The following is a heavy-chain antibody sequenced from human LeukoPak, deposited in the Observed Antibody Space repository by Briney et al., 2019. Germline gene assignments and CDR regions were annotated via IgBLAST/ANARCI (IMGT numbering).Heavy chain of an antibody. CDR2: ISGSGGST. D-gene: IGHD6-19*01. V-gene: IGHV3-23*01. Sequence: GGALRLSCAASGFTFSSYAMSWVRQAPGKGLEWVSAISGSGGSTYYADSVTGRFTISRDNSKNTLYLQITSLRTEDTAVYDCAKDRSGKAVADKAYWGQGTLVTVSS. CDR1: GFTFSSYA. CDR3: AKDRSGKAVADKAY. J-gene: IGHJ4*02.